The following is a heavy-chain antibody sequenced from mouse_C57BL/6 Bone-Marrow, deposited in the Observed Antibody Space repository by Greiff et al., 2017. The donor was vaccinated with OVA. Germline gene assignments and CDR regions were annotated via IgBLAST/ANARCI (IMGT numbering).Heavy chain of an antibody. J-gene: IGHJ2*01. D-gene: IGHD3-3*01. Sequence: QVQLQQSGAELVRPGASVKLSCKASGYTFTSYGISWVKQRPGQGLEWIGEIYPRGGNTYYNEQFKGKATLTADKSSSTAYMELRSLASEDSAVYYGARGLGYWLGYWGQGTAVTGSS. V-gene: IGHV1-81*01. CDR3: ARGLGYWLGY. CDR2: IYPRGGNT. CDR1: GYTFTSYG.